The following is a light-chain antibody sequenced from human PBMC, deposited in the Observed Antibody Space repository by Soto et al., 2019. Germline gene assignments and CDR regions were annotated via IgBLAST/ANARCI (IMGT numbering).Light chain of an antibody. CDR3: QQRTNWPLT. CDR2: DAS. Sequence: EIVLTQSPATLSLSPGERATLSCRASQSVSSYLAWYQQKPGQPPRLLIYDASNRATGILARFSGSGSGTDFSLTISSLEPEDFAVYYCQQRTNWPLTFGGGTAVEIQ. CDR1: QSVSSY. J-gene: IGKJ4*01. V-gene: IGKV3-11*01.